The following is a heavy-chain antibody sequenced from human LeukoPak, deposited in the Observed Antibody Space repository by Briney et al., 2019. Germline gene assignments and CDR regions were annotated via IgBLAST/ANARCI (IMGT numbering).Heavy chain of an antibody. CDR1: GFTFSTYS. Sequence: PGGSLRLSCAASGFTFSTYSMNWVRQAPGKGLEWVSSITSSRIYIYYADSVKGRFTISRDNAKNSLYLQMNSLRAEDTAVYYCARDRADCSGGSCYRKSYYYYYMDVWGKGTTVTVSS. J-gene: IGHJ6*03. CDR3: ARDRADCSGGSCYRKSYYYYYMDV. CDR2: ITSSRIYI. V-gene: IGHV3-21*01. D-gene: IGHD2-15*01.